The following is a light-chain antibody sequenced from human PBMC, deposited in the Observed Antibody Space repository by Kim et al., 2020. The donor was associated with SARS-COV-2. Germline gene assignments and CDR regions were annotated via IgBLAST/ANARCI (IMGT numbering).Light chain of an antibody. CDR3: QQRSNWPLT. J-gene: IGKJ3*01. Sequence: LHPGERAALSCRASHGVSSYLAWYQQKPGQAPRLLIYDASNRATGIPARFSGSGSGTDFTLTISSLEPEDFAVYYCQQRSNWPLTFGPGTKVDIK. CDR2: DAS. V-gene: IGKV3-11*01. CDR1: HGVSSY.